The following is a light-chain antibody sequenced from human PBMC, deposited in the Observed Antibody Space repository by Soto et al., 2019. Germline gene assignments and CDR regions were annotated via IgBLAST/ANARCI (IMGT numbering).Light chain of an antibody. CDR2: SDN. J-gene: IGLJ2*01. CDR1: SSNIGTNP. Sequence: QSVLTQAPSESGTPGQRVAISCSGGSSNIGTNPVNWYLHLPGTAPKLLIYSDNQRPSGVPDRFSGSKSGTSASLTISGLQSEDEADYFCSAWDDSIYGPVFGGGTKLTVL. V-gene: IGLV1-44*01. CDR3: SAWDDSIYGPV.